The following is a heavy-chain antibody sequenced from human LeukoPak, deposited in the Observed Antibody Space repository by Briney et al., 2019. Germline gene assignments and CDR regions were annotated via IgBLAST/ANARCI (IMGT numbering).Heavy chain of an antibody. J-gene: IGHJ4*02. D-gene: IGHD4-23*01. CDR1: GFTFSSYA. CDR2: ISYDGSNK. V-gene: IGHV3-30-3*01. CDR3: ARDRAAGGFDY. Sequence: PGGSLRLSCAASGFTFSSYAMHWVRQAPGKGLEWVAVISYDGSNKYYADSVKGRFTISRDNSKNTLYLQMNSLRAEDTAVYYCARDRAAGGFDYWGQGTLVTVSS.